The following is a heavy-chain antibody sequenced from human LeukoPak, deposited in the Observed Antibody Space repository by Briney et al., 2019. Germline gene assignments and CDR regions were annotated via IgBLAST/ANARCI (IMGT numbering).Heavy chain of an antibody. J-gene: IGHJ3*02. CDR2: FDPEDGET. Sequence: ASVKVSCKASGGTFSSYAISWVRQAPGKGLEWMGGFDPEDGETIYAQKFQGRVTMTEDTSTDTAYMELSSLRSEDTAVYYCATLPSRLRWTDAFDIWGQGTMVTVSS. V-gene: IGHV1-24*01. D-gene: IGHD4-23*01. CDR1: GGTFSSYA. CDR3: ATLPSRLRWTDAFDI.